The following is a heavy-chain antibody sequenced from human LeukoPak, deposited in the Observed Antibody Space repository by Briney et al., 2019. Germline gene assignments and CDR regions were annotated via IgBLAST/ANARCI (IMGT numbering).Heavy chain of an antibody. V-gene: IGHV1-69-2*01. CDR1: GYTFTDYY. Sequence: ASVKISCKVSGYTFTDYYMHWVQQAPGKGLEWMGLVDPEDGETIYADKFQGRVTITADTSTDTAYMELSSLRSEDTAVYYCAIGYCSSTSCYAFFDYWGQGTLVTVSS. D-gene: IGHD2-2*01. J-gene: IGHJ4*02. CDR2: VDPEDGET. CDR3: AIGYCSSTSCYAFFDY.